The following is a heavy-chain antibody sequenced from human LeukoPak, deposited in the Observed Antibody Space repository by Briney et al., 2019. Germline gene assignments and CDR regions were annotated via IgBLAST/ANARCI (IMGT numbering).Heavy chain of an antibody. Sequence: GGSLRLSCAASGFNFSSYEMNWVRQAPGKGLEWVSAISSGGRTIYYADSVKGRFTISRDNAKNLLYLQMNSLKAEDTAIYYCARAGYSSSWLLYWGQGTLVTVSS. J-gene: IGHJ4*02. CDR3: ARAGYSSSWLLY. V-gene: IGHV3-48*03. CDR1: GFNFSSYE. CDR2: ISSGGRTI. D-gene: IGHD6-13*01.